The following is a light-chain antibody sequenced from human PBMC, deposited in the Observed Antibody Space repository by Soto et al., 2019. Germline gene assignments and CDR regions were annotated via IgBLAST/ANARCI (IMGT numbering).Light chain of an antibody. CDR3: QQRSNWPS. CDR2: VAS. CDR1: QSVSTY. V-gene: IGKV3-11*01. Sequence: EIVLTQSPATLSLSPGERATLSCRASQSVSTYLAWYQQKPGQAPRLLIYVASNRATGIPARFSGRGSGTDFTLTISSLEPEDFAVYYCQQRSNWPSFGPGTKVDIK. J-gene: IGKJ3*01.